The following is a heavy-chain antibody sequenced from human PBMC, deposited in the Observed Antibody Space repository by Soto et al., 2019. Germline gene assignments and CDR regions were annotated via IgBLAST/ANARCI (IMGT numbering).Heavy chain of an antibody. Sequence: QVQLVQSGAEVKKPGSSVKVSCKASGGTFSSYAISWVRQAPGQGLEWMGGIIPIFGTANYAQKFQGRVTITADKSTSTAYMELGSVRSEDTAVYYCARTRITMVRGVSGYYYGMDVWGQGTTVTVSS. D-gene: IGHD3-10*01. CDR1: GGTFSSYA. CDR2: IIPIFGTA. CDR3: ARTRITMVRGVSGYYYGMDV. J-gene: IGHJ6*02. V-gene: IGHV1-69*06.